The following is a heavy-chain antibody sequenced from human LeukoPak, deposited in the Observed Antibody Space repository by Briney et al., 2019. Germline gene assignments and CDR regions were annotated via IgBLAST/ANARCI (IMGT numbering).Heavy chain of an antibody. V-gene: IGHV3-48*03. D-gene: IGHD3-10*01. CDR2: ISSSGSTT. CDR1: GFSFSNYE. J-gene: IGHJ4*02. Sequence: GGSLRLSCAGSGFSFSNYEMNWVRQAPEKGLEWVSYISSSGSTTYYADSVKGRFTISRDNAKNSLFLQMNSLRAEDTAVYYCARTSGLFWGQGTLVTVSS. CDR3: ARTSGLF.